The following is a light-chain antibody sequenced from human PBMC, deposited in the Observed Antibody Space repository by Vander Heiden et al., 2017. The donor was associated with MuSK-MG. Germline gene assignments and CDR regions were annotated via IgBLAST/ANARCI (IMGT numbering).Light chain of an antibody. CDR2: KAS. CDR1: QSISSW. J-gene: IGKJ1*01. CDR3: QQYNSYSRT. Sequence: DIQMPQSPSTLSASVGDRVNITCRASQSISSWLAWYQQKPGKAPKLLIYKASSLESGVPSRFSGSGSGTEFTLTISSLQPDDFATYYCQQYNSYSRTFGQGTKVEIK. V-gene: IGKV1-5*03.